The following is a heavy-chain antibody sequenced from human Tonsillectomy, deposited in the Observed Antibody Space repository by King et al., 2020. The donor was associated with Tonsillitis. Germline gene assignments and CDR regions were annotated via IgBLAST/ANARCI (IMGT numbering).Heavy chain of an antibody. D-gene: IGHD6-13*01. V-gene: IGHV3-74*01. Sequence: VQLVESGGGLVQPGRSLRLSCAASEFTFSTYWMHWVRQAPGKGLVWVSRINSDGSSTTYADSVKGRFTISRDNAKNTLYLQMNSLRAGDTAVYYCARGIAAGIYYYYGMDVWGQGTTVTVSS. J-gene: IGHJ6*02. CDR1: EFTFSTYW. CDR3: ARGIAAGIYYYYGMDV. CDR2: INSDGSST.